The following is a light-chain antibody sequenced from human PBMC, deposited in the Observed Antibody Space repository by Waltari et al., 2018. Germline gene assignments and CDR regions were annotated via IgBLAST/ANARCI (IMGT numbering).Light chain of an antibody. J-gene: IGLJ3*02. CDR2: DVS. Sequence: QSALTQPASVSGSPGQSITISCTGTSSDVGGYKYVYWYQQHTGKAPKLIIYDVSTRPSGTSNRFSGSKSGNTASLTISGLQAEDEADYYCNSYTSSRTWVFGGGTKLTVL. CDR3: NSYTSSRTWV. V-gene: IGLV2-14*03. CDR1: SSDVGGYKY.